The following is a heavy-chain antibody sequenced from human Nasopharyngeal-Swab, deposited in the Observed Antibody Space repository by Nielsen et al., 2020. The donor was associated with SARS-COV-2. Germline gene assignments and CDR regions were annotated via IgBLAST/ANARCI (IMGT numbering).Heavy chain of an antibody. CDR1: GFTFSSYG. CDR3: AKDSVMITFGGVIVD. Sequence: GESLKISCAASGFTFSSYGMHWVRQAPGKGLEWVAVIWYDGSNKYYADSVKGRFTISRDNSKNTLYLQMNSLRTEDTALYYCAKDSVMITFGGVIVDWGQGTLVTVSS. CDR2: IWYDGSNK. J-gene: IGHJ4*02. D-gene: IGHD3-16*02. V-gene: IGHV3-30*02.